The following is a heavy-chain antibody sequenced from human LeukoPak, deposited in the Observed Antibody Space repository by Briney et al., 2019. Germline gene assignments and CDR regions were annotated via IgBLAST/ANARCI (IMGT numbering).Heavy chain of an antibody. J-gene: IGHJ3*02. V-gene: IGHV3-74*01. D-gene: IGHD5-12*01. CDR1: GFTFDDYA. Sequence: GGSLRLSCAASGFTFDDYAMHWVRQAPGKGLVWVSRVNSDGSDTIYADSVKGRCTISRDNAKNTVFLQMNSLRVEDTAVYYCARGGYGHGFDIWGQGTMVTVSS. CDR3: ARGGYGHGFDI. CDR2: VNSDGSDT.